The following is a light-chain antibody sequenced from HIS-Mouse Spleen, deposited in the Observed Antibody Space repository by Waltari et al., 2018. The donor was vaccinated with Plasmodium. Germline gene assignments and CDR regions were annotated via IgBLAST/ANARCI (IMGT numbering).Light chain of an antibody. CDR1: KLGDKY. J-gene: IGLJ2*01. V-gene: IGLV3-1*01. CDR3: QAWDSSTVV. Sequence: SYELTQPPSVSVSPGQTASITCPGDKLGDKYACWYQQKPGQSPVLVLYQDSKRPPGIPERFSGSNSGNTATLTISGTQAMDEADYYCQAWDSSTVVFGGGTKLTVL. CDR2: QDS.